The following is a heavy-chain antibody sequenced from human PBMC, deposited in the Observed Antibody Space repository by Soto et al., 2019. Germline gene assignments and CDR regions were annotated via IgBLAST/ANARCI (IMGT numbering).Heavy chain of an antibody. J-gene: IGHJ4*02. CDR1: GFTFSSYA. V-gene: IGHV3-30*04. Sequence: LRLSCAASGFTFSSYAMHWVRQAPGKGLEWVAIISFDGSDKYYADSVKGRFTISRDNSKNALYLQMNSLRTEDTAVYYCARGVNFFDSSGSDGDYWGQGTLVTVSS. D-gene: IGHD3-22*01. CDR2: ISFDGSDK. CDR3: ARGVNFFDSSGSDGDY.